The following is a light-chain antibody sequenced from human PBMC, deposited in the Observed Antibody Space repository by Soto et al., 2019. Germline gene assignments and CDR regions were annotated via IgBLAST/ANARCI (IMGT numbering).Light chain of an antibody. CDR3: QQYGSSPRT. Sequence: EFVLTQSPGTLSLSPGERATLSCRASQTVSSSYLGWYQQKPGQAPRLLIYGASSRATGIPDRFSGSGSGTDFTLTISRLEPEDFAVYYCQQYGSSPRTFGQGTKVDIK. CDR2: GAS. J-gene: IGKJ1*01. V-gene: IGKV3-20*01. CDR1: QTVSSSY.